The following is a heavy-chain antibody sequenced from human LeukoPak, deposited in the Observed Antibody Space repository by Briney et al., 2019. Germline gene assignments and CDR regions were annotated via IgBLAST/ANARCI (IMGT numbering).Heavy chain of an antibody. CDR1: GYTFTSYY. D-gene: IGHD4-17*01. V-gene: IGHV1-46*01. J-gene: IGHJ3*02. CDR2: INPSGGST. CDR3: AREATVTTAFDI. Sequence: GASVKASCKASGYTFTSYYMHWVRQAPGQGLEWMGIINPSGGSTSYAQKFQGRVTMTRDTSTSTVYMELSSLRSEDTAVYYCAREATVTTAFDIWGQGTMVTVSS.